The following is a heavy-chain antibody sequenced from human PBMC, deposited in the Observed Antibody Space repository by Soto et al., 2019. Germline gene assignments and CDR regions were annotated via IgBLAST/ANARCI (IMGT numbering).Heavy chain of an antibody. CDR1: GFTFGDYA. V-gene: IGHV3-49*03. D-gene: IGHD6-6*01. Sequence: PGGSLRLSCTASGFTFGDYAMSGFRQAPGKGLEWVGFIRSKAYGGTTEYAASVKGRFTISRDDSKSIAYLQMNSLKTEDTAVYYCTRIGSSWSPRTHYFDYWGQGTLVTVSS. J-gene: IGHJ4*02. CDR3: TRIGSSWSPRTHYFDY. CDR2: IRSKAYGGTT.